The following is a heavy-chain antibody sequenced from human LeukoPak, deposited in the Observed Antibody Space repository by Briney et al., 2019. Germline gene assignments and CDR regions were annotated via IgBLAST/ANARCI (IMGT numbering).Heavy chain of an antibody. V-gene: IGHV4-39*01. Sequence: PSETLSLTCTVSGGSISSTAYYWVTIRQPPGKGLEWIGTIFYSGTTYYNPSLKSRLTISVDTSKNQFSLRLNSVTAADTAIYYCARRLGTYNPYFDSWRQGTLVTVSS. D-gene: IGHD1-14*01. CDR3: ARRLGTYNPYFDS. CDR2: IFYSGTT. CDR1: GGSISSTAYY. J-gene: IGHJ4*02.